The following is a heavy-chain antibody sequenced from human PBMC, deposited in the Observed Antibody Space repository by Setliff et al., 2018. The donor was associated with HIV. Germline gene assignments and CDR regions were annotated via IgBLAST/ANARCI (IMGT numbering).Heavy chain of an antibody. Sequence: SETLSLTCTVSGGSISSYYWSWIRQPPGKGLEWIGYTYYSGSTNYNPSLKSRVTISVDTSKNQFSLKLNSVTAADTAVYYCARDPGGLYCTSASCQGGCFDPWGQGTLVTVSS. CDR2: TYYSGST. J-gene: IGHJ5*02. CDR1: GGSISSYY. V-gene: IGHV4-59*01. CDR3: ARDPGGLYCTSASCQGGCFDP. D-gene: IGHD2-2*01.